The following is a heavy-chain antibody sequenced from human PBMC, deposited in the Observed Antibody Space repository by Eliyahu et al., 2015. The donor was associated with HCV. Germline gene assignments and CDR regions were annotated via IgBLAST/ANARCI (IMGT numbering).Heavy chain of an antibody. CDR3: VRMSIGYDYFDY. Sequence: QVTLKESGPALVKPTQTLTLTCTFSGFSLSTSRMRASWIRQPPGKALEWLARIDWDDDKFYIPSLKTRLSISKDTSKNQVVLILTNVDPVDTATYFCVRMSIGYDYFDYWGQGIQVTVSS. J-gene: IGHJ4*02. CDR1: GFSLSTSRMR. V-gene: IGHV2-70*04. D-gene: IGHD1-1*01. CDR2: IDWDDDK.